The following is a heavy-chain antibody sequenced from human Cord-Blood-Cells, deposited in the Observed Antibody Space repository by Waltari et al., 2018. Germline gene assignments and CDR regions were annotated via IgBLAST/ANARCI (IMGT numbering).Heavy chain of an antibody. Sequence: QVQLVESGGGVVQPGRSLRLSCAASGFTFSSYAMHWVRQAPGKGVGWVAVISYDGSNKYYADSVKGRFTISRDNSKNTLYLQMNSLRAEDTAVYYCARGLVATYPDYWGQGTLVTVSS. CDR2: ISYDGSNK. J-gene: IGHJ4*02. V-gene: IGHV3-30*04. D-gene: IGHD5-12*01. CDR3: ARGLVATYPDY. CDR1: GFTFSSYA.